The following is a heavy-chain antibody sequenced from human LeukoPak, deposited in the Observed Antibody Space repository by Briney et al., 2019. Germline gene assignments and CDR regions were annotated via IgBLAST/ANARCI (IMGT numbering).Heavy chain of an antibody. CDR3: AREGLLWFGELLTFDP. CDR2: ISSSGSTI. V-gene: IGHV3-48*03. J-gene: IGHJ5*02. Sequence: GGSLRLSCAASGFTFSSYEINWVRQAPGKGLEWVSYISSSGSTIYYADSVKGRFTISRDNAKNSLYLQMNGLRAEDTAVYYCAREGLLWFGELLTFDPWGQGTLVTVSS. CDR1: GFTFSSYE. D-gene: IGHD3-10*01.